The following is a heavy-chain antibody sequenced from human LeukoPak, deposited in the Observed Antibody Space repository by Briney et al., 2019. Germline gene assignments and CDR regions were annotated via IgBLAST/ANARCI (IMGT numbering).Heavy chain of an antibody. CDR2: ISGDSRYI. Sequence: PGGSLRLSCAASGFTFSSYSMNWVRQAPGKGLEWVSAISGDSRYIYYADSVRGRFTISRDNAENSLYLQMNSLRVEDTAVYYCARAPTVLVGYCSSSSCQADYWGQGTVVTVSS. D-gene: IGHD2-2*01. J-gene: IGHJ4*02. CDR1: GFTFSSYS. V-gene: IGHV3-21*01. CDR3: ARAPTVLVGYCSSSSCQADY.